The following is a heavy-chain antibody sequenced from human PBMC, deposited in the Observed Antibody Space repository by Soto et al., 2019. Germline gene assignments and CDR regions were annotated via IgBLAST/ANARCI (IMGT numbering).Heavy chain of an antibody. Sequence: QVHLVESGGGLVKPGGSLILSCAASGITFSDCYMNWIRQAPGKGLEWVSYKSSSGDNINYAGSVRGRFTVARATAKNSQYLQMNSLRAEDTAIYSCARVRFGQWGYAMDVWGQWTTVTVSS. D-gene: IGHD3-10*01. CDR2: KSSSGDNI. CDR1: GITFSDCY. CDR3: ARVRFGQWGYAMDV. V-gene: IGHV3-11*01. J-gene: IGHJ6*02.